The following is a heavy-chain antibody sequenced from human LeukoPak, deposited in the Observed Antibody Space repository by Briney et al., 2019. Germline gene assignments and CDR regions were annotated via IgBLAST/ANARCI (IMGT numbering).Heavy chain of an antibody. Sequence: GGSLRLSCSASGFTFSSYAMHWVRQAPGKGLEYVSAISSNGGSTYYADSVKGRFTISRDNSKNTLYLQMSSLRAEDTAVYYCVKGSAVPDAYYYYGMDVWGKGTTDTVSS. CDR1: GFTFSSYA. D-gene: IGHD3-3*01. CDR3: VKGSAVPDAYYYYGMDV. J-gene: IGHJ6*04. CDR2: ISSNGGST. V-gene: IGHV3-64D*06.